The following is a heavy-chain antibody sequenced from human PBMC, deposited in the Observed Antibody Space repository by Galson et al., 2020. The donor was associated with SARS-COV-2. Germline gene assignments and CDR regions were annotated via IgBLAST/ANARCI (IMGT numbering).Heavy chain of an antibody. CDR2: IYHIDST. Sequence: ETSETLSLTCTVSGGSISNNYWSWIRQSPGKGLEWIGIIYHIDSTNSNPSLKSRITLSVDTSKNQLSLKLRSVTAADTAIYDCARPGKHYGLMFEGYLDLCGRGTQVTVSS. CDR1: GGSISNNY. CDR3: ARPGKHYGLMFEGYLDL. V-gene: IGHV4-59*08. J-gene: IGHJ2*01. D-gene: IGHD3-10*01.